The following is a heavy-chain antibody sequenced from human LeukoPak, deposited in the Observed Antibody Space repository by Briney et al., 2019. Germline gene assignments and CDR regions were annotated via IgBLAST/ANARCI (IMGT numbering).Heavy chain of an antibody. CDR1: GFTFTSSA. D-gene: IGHD3-22*01. J-gene: IGHJ4*02. V-gene: IGHV1-58*02. Sequence: SVKVSFKASGFTFTSSAMQRVRQARGQRLEWIGWIVVGSGNTNYAQKFQERVTITRDMSTSTAYMELSSLRSEDTAVYYCAAEGYDSSGYYYHYWGQGTLVTVSS. CDR3: AAEGYDSSGYYYHY. CDR2: IVVGSGNT.